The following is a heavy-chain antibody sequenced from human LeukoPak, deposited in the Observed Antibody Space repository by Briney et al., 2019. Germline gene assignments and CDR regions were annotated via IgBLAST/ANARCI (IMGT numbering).Heavy chain of an antibody. D-gene: IGHD3-10*01. CDR2: INHSGGT. CDR1: GGSFSGYY. V-gene: IGHV4-34*01. J-gene: IGHJ4*02. CDR3: AKNSRFGELFRFDY. Sequence: SETLSLTCAVYGGSFSGYYWSWIRQPPGKGLEWIGEINHSGGTNYNPSLKSRVTISVDTSKNQFSLKLSSVTAADTAVYYCAKNSRFGELFRFDYWGQGTLVTVSS.